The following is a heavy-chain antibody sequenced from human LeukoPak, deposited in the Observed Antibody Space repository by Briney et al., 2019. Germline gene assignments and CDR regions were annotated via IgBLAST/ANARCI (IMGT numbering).Heavy chain of an antibody. CDR3: AKDGDTVSGTYYIDMDV. Sequence: PGGSLRLSCAASGFTFSTYGVHWVRQAPGKGLERVAFIRYDAINKYYADSVKGRFTISRDNSRNTLYLQMNSLRAEDTALYYCAKDGDTVSGTYYIDMDVWGKGTTVTISS. V-gene: IGHV3-30*02. D-gene: IGHD1-26*01. J-gene: IGHJ6*03. CDR1: GFTFSTYG. CDR2: IRYDAINK.